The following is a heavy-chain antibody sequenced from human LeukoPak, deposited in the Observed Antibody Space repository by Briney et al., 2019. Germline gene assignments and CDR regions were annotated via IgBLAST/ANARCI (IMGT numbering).Heavy chain of an antibody. CDR2: VYTSGST. CDR3: AGGVTIVRGTSKHFDY. J-gene: IGHJ4*02. Sequence: PSQTLSLTCTVSGGSIRSGGYYWSWIRQAAGKGLEWIGRVYTSGSTNYNPSLESRVTISVDTSKNQFSLNLSSVTAADTAVYYCAGGVTIVRGTSKHFDYWGQGTLVTVSS. V-gene: IGHV4-61*02. CDR1: GGSIRSGGYY. D-gene: IGHD3-10*01.